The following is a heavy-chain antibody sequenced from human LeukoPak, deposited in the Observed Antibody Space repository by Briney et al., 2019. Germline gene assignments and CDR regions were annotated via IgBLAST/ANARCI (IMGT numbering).Heavy chain of an antibody. CDR3: ASRPRGYNYEDWYFDL. V-gene: IGHV1-69*02. D-gene: IGHD5-18*01. CDR2: IIPILGIT. CDR1: GYTFTGYY. J-gene: IGHJ2*01. Sequence: SVKVSCKASGYTFTGYYMHWVRQAPGQGLEWMGRIIPILGITNYAQNFQGRVTITADKSTSTVYMELSSLRSEDTAVYYCASRPRGYNYEDWYFDLWGRGTLVTVSS.